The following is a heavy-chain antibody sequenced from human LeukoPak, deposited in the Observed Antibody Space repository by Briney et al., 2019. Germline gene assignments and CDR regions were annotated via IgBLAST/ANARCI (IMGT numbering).Heavy chain of an antibody. CDR2: ISWNSGSI. D-gene: IGHD6-13*01. J-gene: IGHJ4*02. CDR1: GFTFSRYW. CDR3: AKGGGSSWFIDY. Sequence: GGSLRLSCAASGFTFSRYWMHWVRQAPGKGLEWVSGISWNSGSIGYADSVKGRFTISRDNAKNSLYLQMNSLRAEDMALYYCAKGGGSSWFIDYWGQGTLVTVSS. V-gene: IGHV3-9*03.